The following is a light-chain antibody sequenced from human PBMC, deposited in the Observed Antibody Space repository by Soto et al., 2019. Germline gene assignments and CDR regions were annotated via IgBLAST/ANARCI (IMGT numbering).Light chain of an antibody. CDR3: SSYADSNNYV. J-gene: IGLJ1*01. CDR2: EVS. V-gene: IGLV2-8*01. Sequence: QSVLTQPPSASGSPGQSVTISCTGTSSDAGGYNYVSWYQQHPGKAPKIMIYEVSKRPSGVPDRFSGSKSGNTASLTVSGLQAEDEADYYCSSYADSNNYVFGTGTKVTVL. CDR1: SSDAGGYNY.